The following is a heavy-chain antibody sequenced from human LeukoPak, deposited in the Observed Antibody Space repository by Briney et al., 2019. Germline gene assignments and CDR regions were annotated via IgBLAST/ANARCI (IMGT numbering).Heavy chain of an antibody. CDR1: GYSFTSYW. D-gene: IGHD2-15*01. J-gene: IGHJ5*02. Sequence: GESLKISCKGSGYSFTSYWIGWVRQMPGKGLEWMGIIYPGDSDTRYSPSFQGQVTISADKSISTAYLQRSSLKASDTAMYYCARQEYCSGGSCYTWFDPWGQGTLVIVSS. CDR2: IYPGDSDT. V-gene: IGHV5-51*01. CDR3: ARQEYCSGGSCYTWFDP.